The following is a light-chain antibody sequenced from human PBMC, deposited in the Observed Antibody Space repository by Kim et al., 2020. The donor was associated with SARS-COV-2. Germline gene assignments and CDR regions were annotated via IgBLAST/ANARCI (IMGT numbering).Light chain of an antibody. Sequence: QSVLTQPASLSASPGQSITISCTGTSSDVGGYKYVSWYQQHPGKAPKLLIHDVTNRPSGISYRFSASKSGNTASLTISGLQPEDEADYYCASYTRSSTLVFGGGTQLTVL. V-gene: IGLV2-14*03. CDR3: ASYTRSSTLV. CDR1: SSDVGGYKY. CDR2: DVT. J-gene: IGLJ3*02.